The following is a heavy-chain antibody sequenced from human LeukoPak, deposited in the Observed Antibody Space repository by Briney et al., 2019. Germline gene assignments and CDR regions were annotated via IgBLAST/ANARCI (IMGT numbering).Heavy chain of an antibody. J-gene: IGHJ2*01. CDR1: GGSISGYY. CDR3: ARSVVTLYWYFDL. Sequence: SETLSLTCTVSGGSISGYYYNWIRQPPGKGLEWIGYIYYSGSTNYNPSLKSRVTISLDTSKNQFSLKLSSVTTADTAVYYCARSVVTLYWYFDLWGRGPLVTVSS. V-gene: IGHV4-59*01. D-gene: IGHD4-23*01. CDR2: IYYSGST.